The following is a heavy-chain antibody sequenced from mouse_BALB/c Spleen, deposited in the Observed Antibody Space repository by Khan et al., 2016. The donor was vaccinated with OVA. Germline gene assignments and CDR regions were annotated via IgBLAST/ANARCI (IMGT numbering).Heavy chain of an antibody. V-gene: IGHV2-6-4*01. D-gene: IGHD2-14*01. J-gene: IGHJ4*01. CDR1: GFSLSRYN. CDR2: IWGGGGT. CDR3: ARAYYRYDCYYAMDY. Sequence: VELKQSGPGLVAPSQSLSITCTVSGFSLSRYNIHWVRQPPGKGLEWLGMIWGGGGTDYNSTLKSRLSIRKDNSKSKVFLKMNSLQTDDTAMYYCARAYYRYDCYYAMDYWGQGTPVTVSS.